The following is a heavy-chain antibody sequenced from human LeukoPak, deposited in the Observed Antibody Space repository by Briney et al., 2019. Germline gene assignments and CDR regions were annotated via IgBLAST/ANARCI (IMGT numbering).Heavy chain of an antibody. Sequence: GGSLRLSCAASGFTFSNHGMNWVRQAPGKGLEWVSGIGPRGDRTYYADSVKGRFTISRDNSKNTVYLQMNGLRAEDTAVYYCAKDSWRYYYDSSGYSYFDYWGQETLVTVSS. D-gene: IGHD3-22*01. CDR1: GFTFSNHG. J-gene: IGHJ4*02. CDR3: AKDSWRYYYDSSGYSYFDY. V-gene: IGHV3-23*01. CDR2: IGPRGDRT.